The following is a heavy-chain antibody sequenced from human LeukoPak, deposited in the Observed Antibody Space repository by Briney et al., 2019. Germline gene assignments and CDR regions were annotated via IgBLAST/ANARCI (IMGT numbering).Heavy chain of an antibody. CDR1: GFPFSSFE. CDR3: ARGTSTIFLALDI. D-gene: IGHD3-9*01. Sequence: PGGSLRLSCATSGFPFSSFEMNWVRQAPGKGLEWVSYISTSGSTKHYAEPVKGRFTIPRDNAKNSLYLQMNSLRAEDTAVYYCARGTSTIFLALDIWGQGTMVTVSS. V-gene: IGHV3-48*03. J-gene: IGHJ3*02. CDR2: ISTSGSTK.